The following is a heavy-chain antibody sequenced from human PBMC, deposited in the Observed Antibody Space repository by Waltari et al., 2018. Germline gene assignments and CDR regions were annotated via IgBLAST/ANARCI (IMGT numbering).Heavy chain of an antibody. J-gene: IGHJ4*02. CDR3: ARPKRPYRGYSYGYIH. D-gene: IGHD5-18*01. V-gene: IGHV5-51*01. CDR1: GYSFTSYW. CDR2: IYPGDSDT. Sequence: AEVKKPGESLKISCKGSGYSFTSYWIGWVRQMPGKGLEWMGIIYPGDSDTRYSPSFQGQVTISADKSISTAYLQWSSLKASDTAMYYCARPKRPYRGYSYGYIHWGQGTLVTVSS.